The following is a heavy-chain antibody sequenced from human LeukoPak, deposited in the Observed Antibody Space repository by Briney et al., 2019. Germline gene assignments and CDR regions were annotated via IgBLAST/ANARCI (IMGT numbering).Heavy chain of an antibody. Sequence: PGGSLRLSCAASGFTFSSYSMNWVRQAPGKGLEWVSYISSSSSTIYYADSVKGRFTISRDNAKNSLYLQMNSLRTEDTAVYYCARVGGLRIDYWGQGTLVTVSS. D-gene: IGHD5/OR15-5a*01. CDR2: ISSSSSTI. CDR3: ARVGGLRIDY. CDR1: GFTFSSYS. V-gene: IGHV3-48*01. J-gene: IGHJ4*02.